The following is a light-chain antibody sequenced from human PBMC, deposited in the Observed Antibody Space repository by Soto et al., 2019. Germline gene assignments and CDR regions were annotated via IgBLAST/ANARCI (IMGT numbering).Light chain of an antibody. V-gene: IGKV3-20*01. CDR2: GAS. Sequence: EIVLTQSPGTLSLSPGERATLSCRASQSVSSNYLAWYQQKPGQAPRLLIYGASSRATGIPDRFSGSGSVTDFTLTISRLEPEDVAVYYCQHYGRSAYTFGQGTTLEIK. J-gene: IGKJ2*01. CDR1: QSVSSNY. CDR3: QHYGRSAYT.